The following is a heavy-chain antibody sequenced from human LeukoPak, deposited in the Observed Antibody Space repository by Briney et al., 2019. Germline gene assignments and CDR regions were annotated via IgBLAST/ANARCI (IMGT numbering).Heavy chain of an antibody. D-gene: IGHD2-2*01. V-gene: IGHV3-23*01. CDR3: VKDRPCDTCMPMDA. CDR1: GFSLSDYS. J-gene: IGHJ6*02. Sequence: QAGGSLRLSCAASGFSLSDYSMSWVRQAPGKGLEWVAGLGRSSKTYYADSVKGRFSISRDNSKDTVYLQMNSLRDEDTAIYYCVKDRPCDTCMPMDAWGQGTTVTVSS. CDR2: LGRSSKT.